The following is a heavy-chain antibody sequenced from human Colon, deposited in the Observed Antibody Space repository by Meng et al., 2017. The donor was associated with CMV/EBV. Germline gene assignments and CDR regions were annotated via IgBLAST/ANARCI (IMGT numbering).Heavy chain of an antibody. J-gene: IGHJ6*02. Sequence: ASVKVSCKASGYSFTRFSISWVRQAPGQGLEWMGWISPYNGDTNYAQKFQGRVTMSTDISTSTTYMDLRSLTSDDTAVYYCARVGVVVPGATYAMDVWGQGTSVTVS. CDR1: GYSFTRFS. CDR2: ISPYNGDT. D-gene: IGHD3-3*01. CDR3: ARVGVVVPGATYAMDV. V-gene: IGHV1-18*04.